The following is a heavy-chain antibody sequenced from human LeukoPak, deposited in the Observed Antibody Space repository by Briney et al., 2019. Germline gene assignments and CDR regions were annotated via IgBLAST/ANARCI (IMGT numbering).Heavy chain of an antibody. J-gene: IGHJ4*02. D-gene: IGHD2-15*01. Sequence: ASVTVSCKASGYTFTTYGLSWVRQAPGQGLEWLGWISTYDDNIKYAQSPQGRLTLTIDTSTSTAYMELRSLTSDGTAVDYCARDAYCSGGSCYFIFDYWGQGTLVTVSS. CDR2: ISTYDDNI. CDR1: GYTFTTYG. V-gene: IGHV1-18*01. CDR3: ARDAYCSGGSCYFIFDY.